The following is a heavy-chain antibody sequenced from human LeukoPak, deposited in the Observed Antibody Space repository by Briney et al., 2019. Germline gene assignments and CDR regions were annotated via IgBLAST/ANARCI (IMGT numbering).Heavy chain of an antibody. J-gene: IGHJ4*02. Sequence: GGSLRLSCAASGFTFSSYAMHWVRKAPGKGLEYVSAISSNGGSTYYANSVKGRFTISRDNSKNTLYLQMGSLRAEDMAVYYCARARGAVAGVWGQGTLVTVSS. CDR2: ISSNGGST. V-gene: IGHV3-64*01. CDR3: ARARGAVAGV. D-gene: IGHD6-19*01. CDR1: GFTFSSYA.